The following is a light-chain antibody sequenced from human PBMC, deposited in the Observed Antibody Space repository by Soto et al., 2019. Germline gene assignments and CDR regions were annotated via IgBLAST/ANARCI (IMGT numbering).Light chain of an antibody. J-gene: IGKJ4*01. V-gene: IGKV1-17*01. CDR3: LQLNRYPLT. CDR2: SAS. CDR1: EDIRND. Sequence: DIQMTQSPSSLSASVGDRVTITCRASEDIRNDLGWYQQKPGKAPELLIYSASTLQSGVPSRFSGSGSSTDFSLTIRALQPDDFATYYCLQLNRYPLTFGGGTKVDI.